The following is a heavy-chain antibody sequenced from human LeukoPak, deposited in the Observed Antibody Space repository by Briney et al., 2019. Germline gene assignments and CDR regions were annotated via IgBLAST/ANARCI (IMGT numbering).Heavy chain of an antibody. CDR2: ISSSGSTI. Sequence: PGGSLRLSCAASGFTFDSYEMNWVRQAPGKGLEWVSYISSSGSTIYYADSVKGRFTISRDNAKNSLYLQMNSLRAEDTAVYYCAREYGQQLVRGYYYYYGMDVWGQGTTDTVSS. D-gene: IGHD6-13*01. CDR3: AREYGQQLVRGYYYYYGMDV. J-gene: IGHJ6*02. V-gene: IGHV3-48*03. CDR1: GFTFDSYE.